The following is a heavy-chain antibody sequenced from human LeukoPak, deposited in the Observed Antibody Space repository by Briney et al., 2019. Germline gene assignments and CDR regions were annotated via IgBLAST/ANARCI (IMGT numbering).Heavy chain of an antibody. CDR3: AKGMNDFWSGAGDY. Sequence: GGSLRLSCAASEFTFSSYSMNWVRQAPGKGLEWVSTLSGDSTYIYYADSVKGRFTISRDNAESSLYLQMDSLRAEGTAVYYCAKGMNDFWSGAGDYWGQGTLVTVSS. V-gene: IGHV3-21*04. J-gene: IGHJ4*02. CDR1: EFTFSSYS. D-gene: IGHD3-3*01. CDR2: LSGDSTYI.